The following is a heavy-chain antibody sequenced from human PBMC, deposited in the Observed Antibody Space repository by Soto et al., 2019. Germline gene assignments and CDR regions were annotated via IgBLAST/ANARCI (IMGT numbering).Heavy chain of an antibody. V-gene: IGHV3-23*01. CDR3: AKGFWAVAGTRYFDY. Sequence: GGSLRLSCAASGFTFSIYAMSWVRQAPGKGLEWASVISGSGSSTYYADSVKGRFTISRDNSKNTLYLQMNSLRAEDTAVYYCAKGFWAVAGTRYFDYWGQGTLVTVSS. CDR1: GFTFSIYA. J-gene: IGHJ4*02. D-gene: IGHD6-19*01. CDR2: ISGSGSST.